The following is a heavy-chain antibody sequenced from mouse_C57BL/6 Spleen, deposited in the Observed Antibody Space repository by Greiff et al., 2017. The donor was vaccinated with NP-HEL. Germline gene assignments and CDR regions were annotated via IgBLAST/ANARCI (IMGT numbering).Heavy chain of an antibody. V-gene: IGHV5-15*01. J-gene: IGHJ2*01. CDR1: GFTFSDYG. D-gene: IGHD1-1*01. Sequence: EVKVVESGGGLVQPGGSLRLSCAASGFTFSDYGMAWVRQAPRKGLGWVAFISNLAYSISNADTVTGRFTISRENAKNTLSLEMISLMSEDTSMYYYARQGYYYAFDYWGQGTTLTVSS. CDR2: ISNLAYSI. CDR3: ARQGYYYAFDY.